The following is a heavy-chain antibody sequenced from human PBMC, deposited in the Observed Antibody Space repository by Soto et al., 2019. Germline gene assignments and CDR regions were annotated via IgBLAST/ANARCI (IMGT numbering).Heavy chain of an antibody. J-gene: IGHJ4*02. D-gene: IGHD3-22*01. CDR3: AKDRERITMIVVPDY. V-gene: IGHV3-30*18. Sequence: QVQLVESGGGVVQPGRSLRLSCEASGFTFSSYGMHWVRQAPGKGLEWVAGISYDGSNKYYADSVKGRFTISRDNSKNTLYLQMNSLRAEDTAVYYCAKDRERITMIVVPDYWGQGTLVTVSS. CDR2: ISYDGSNK. CDR1: GFTFSSYG.